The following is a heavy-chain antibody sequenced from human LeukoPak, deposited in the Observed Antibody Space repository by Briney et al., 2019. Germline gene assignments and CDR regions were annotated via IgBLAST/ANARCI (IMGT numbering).Heavy chain of an antibody. J-gene: IGHJ4*02. CDR1: GFTFSSYS. CDR3: ASMAAAATGRDY. CDR2: ISSSSSYI. D-gene: IGHD6-13*01. Sequence: GGSLRLSCAASGFTFSSYSMNWVRQAPGKGLEWVSSISSSSSYIYYADSVKGRFTISRDNAKNSLYLQMNSLRAEDTAVYYCASMAAAATGRDYWGQGTLVTVSS. V-gene: IGHV3-21*01.